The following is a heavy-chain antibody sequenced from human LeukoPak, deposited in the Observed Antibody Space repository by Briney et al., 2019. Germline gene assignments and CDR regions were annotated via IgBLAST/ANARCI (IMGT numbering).Heavy chain of an antibody. Sequence: ASVKVSCKASGYTFTGYYMHWVRQAPGQGLEWMGWINPNSGGTNYAQKFQGRVTMTRDTSISTAYMELSRLRSDDTAVYYCARVDGGYDFWSGYPDYWGQGTLVTVSS. V-gene: IGHV1-2*02. J-gene: IGHJ4*02. D-gene: IGHD3-3*01. CDR3: ARVDGGYDFWSGYPDY. CDR1: GYTFTGYY. CDR2: INPNSGGT.